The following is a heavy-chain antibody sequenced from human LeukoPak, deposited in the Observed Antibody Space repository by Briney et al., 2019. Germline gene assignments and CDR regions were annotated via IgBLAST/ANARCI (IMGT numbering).Heavy chain of an antibody. CDR1: GYSFTSYW. CDR3: ATAAMVCATYWGWFDP. J-gene: IGHJ5*02. CDR2: IYPGDSDT. V-gene: IGHV5-51*01. Sequence: GESLKISCKGSGYSFTSYWIGWVRQMPGKGLEWMGIIYPGDSDTRYSPSFQGQVTISADKSISTAYLQWSSLKASDTAMYYCATAAMVCATYWGWFDPWGQGTLVTVSS. D-gene: IGHD2-8*01.